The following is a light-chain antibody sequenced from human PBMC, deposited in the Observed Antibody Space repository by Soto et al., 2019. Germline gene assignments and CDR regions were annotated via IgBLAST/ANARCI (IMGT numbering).Light chain of an antibody. V-gene: IGLV1-44*01. Sequence: LTQPPSASGTPGQRVTISCSGSSSNIGSNTVNWYQQLPGTAPKLLIYSNNQRPSGVPDRFSGSKSGTSASLAISGLQSEDEADYYCAAWDDSLNGVIFGGGTKLTVL. CDR3: AAWDDSLNGVI. J-gene: IGLJ2*01. CDR2: SNN. CDR1: SSNIGSNT.